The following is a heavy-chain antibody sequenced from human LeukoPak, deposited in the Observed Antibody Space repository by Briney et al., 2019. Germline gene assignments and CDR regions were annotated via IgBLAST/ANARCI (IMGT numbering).Heavy chain of an antibody. Sequence: ASVKVSCKASGYTFTGYYMHWVRQAPGQGLEWMGGIIPIFGTANYAQKFQGRVTITADESTSTAYMELSSLRSEDTAVYYCARVWGSSGWYSIDYWGQGTLVTVSS. D-gene: IGHD6-19*01. J-gene: IGHJ4*02. V-gene: IGHV1-69*13. CDR2: IIPIFGTA. CDR3: ARVWGSSGWYSIDY. CDR1: GYTFTGYY.